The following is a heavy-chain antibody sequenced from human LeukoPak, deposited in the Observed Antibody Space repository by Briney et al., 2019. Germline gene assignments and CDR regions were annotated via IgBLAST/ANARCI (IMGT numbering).Heavy chain of an antibody. Sequence: SETLSLTCTVSGGSISSYYWSWIRQPPGKGLEWIGYIYYSGSTNYNPSLKSRVTISVDTSKNQFSLKLSSVTAADTAVYYCARDRATMVRGVIRYYYIDVWGKGTTVTISS. V-gene: IGHV4-59*01. CDR1: GGSISSYY. CDR2: IYYSGST. J-gene: IGHJ6*03. CDR3: ARDRATMVRGVIRYYYIDV. D-gene: IGHD3-10*01.